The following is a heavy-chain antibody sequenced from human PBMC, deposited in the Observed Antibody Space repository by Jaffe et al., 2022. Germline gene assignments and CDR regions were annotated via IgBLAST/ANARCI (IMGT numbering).Heavy chain of an antibody. J-gene: IGHJ4*02. V-gene: IGHV4-59*01. CDR1: GGSITSYY. Sequence: QVQLQESGPGLVKSSETLSLTCTVSGGSITSYYWSWIRQPPGKGLEWIGYIFYNGDTDSNPSLKSRLTISLDTSKNQFSLKLNSVTAADTAVYYCARTARQLDCWGQGILVTVSS. D-gene: IGHD2-21*02. CDR3: ARTARQLDC. CDR2: IFYNGDT.